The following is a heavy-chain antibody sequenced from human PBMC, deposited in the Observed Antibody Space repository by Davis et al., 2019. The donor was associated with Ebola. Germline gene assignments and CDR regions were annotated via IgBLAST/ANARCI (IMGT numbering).Heavy chain of an antibody. CDR1: GYTFSSYG. Sequence: ASVKVSCKASGYTFSSYGLNWVRQAPGQGLEWMGWINTYSGNPTYAQGFTGRFVFSLDTSVSTAYLQISSLKAADTAVYYCARGGSTSWYIGDYWGQGTLVTVSS. V-gene: IGHV7-4-1*02. CDR2: INTYSGNP. J-gene: IGHJ4*02. CDR3: ARGGSTSWYIGDY. D-gene: IGHD6-13*01.